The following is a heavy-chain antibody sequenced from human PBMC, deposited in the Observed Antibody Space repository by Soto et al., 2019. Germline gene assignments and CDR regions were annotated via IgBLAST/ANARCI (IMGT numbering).Heavy chain of an antibody. CDR1: GGSISSSSYY. D-gene: IGHD5-12*01. CDR2: IYYSGST. Sequence: SETLSLTWTVSGGSISSSSYYWGWIRQPPGKGLEWIGSIYYSGSTYYNPSLKSRVTISVDTSKNQFSLKLSSVTAADTAVYYCARGLVGSGSDYWGQGTLVTVSS. J-gene: IGHJ4*02. CDR3: ARGLVGSGSDY. V-gene: IGHV4-39*01.